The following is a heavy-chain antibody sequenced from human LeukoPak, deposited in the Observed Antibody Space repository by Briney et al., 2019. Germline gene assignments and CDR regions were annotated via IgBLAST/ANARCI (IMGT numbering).Heavy chain of an antibody. Sequence: PSETLSLTCAVYGGSFSGYYWSWIRQPPGKGLEWIGEINHSGSTNYNPSLKSRVTISVDTSKNQFSLKLSSVTAADTAVYYCARVVVRKTSDGNEYFGYYFDYWGQGTLVTVSS. V-gene: IGHV4-34*01. CDR3: ARVVVRKTSDGNEYFGYYFDY. CDR2: INHSGST. J-gene: IGHJ4*02. D-gene: IGHD2-21*01. CDR1: GGSFSGYY.